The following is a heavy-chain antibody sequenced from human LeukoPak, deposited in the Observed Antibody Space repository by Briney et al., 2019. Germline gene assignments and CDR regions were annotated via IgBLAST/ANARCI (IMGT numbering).Heavy chain of an antibody. CDR3: ARDGRGRLQDY. CDR1: GYTFTSYY. Sequence: ASVKVSCKASGYTFTSYYMHWVRQAPGLGLEWMGIINPSGGSTSYAQKFQGRVTMTRDTSTSTVYMELSSLRSEDTAVYYCARDGRGRLQDYWGQGTLVTVSS. J-gene: IGHJ4*02. CDR2: INPSGGST. D-gene: IGHD6-25*01. V-gene: IGHV1-46*01.